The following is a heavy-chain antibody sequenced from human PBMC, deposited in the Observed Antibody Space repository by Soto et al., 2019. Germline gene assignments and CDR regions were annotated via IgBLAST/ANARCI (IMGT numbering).Heavy chain of an antibody. CDR2: IQSGGTT. CDR3: GRDDVLCDGGRCYGIPLDV. D-gene: IGHD2-15*01. J-gene: IGHJ6*04. Sequence: GGSLRLSCAASGFTVSSKYMTWVRQAPGKGLEWVSLIQSGGTTYYADSVKGRFTISRDTSENTLHLQMDSLRVEDTAVYYCGRDDVLCDGGRCYGIPLDVWGEGTTVTVSS. V-gene: IGHV3-66*01. CDR1: GFTVSSKY.